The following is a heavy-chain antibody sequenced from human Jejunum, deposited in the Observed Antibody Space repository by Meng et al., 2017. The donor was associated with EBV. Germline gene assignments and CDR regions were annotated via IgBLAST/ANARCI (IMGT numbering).Heavy chain of an antibody. CDR3: AHSPMRTSSSGYPRGFDY. J-gene: IGHJ4*02. D-gene: IGHD5-12*01. CDR1: RLSLTTSGVG. Sequence: QTTLKDSRTTLVKPTQTLTLTCTSSRLSLTTSGVGVGWIRQPPGKAPEWLALIYWDDDKRYSPSLKSRLTITKDTSKNQVVLTMTNMDPVDTGTYFCAHSPMRTSSSGYPRGFDYWGQGTLVTVSS. V-gene: IGHV2-5*02. CDR2: IYWDDDK.